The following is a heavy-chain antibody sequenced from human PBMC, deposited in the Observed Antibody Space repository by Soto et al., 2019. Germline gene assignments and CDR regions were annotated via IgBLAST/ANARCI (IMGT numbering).Heavy chain of an antibody. V-gene: IGHV3-23*01. D-gene: IGHD3-22*01. CDR1: GFTFSSYA. CDR2: ISGSGGST. Sequence: GGSLRLSCAASGFTFSSYAMSWVRQAPGKGLEWVSAISGSGGSTYYADSVKGRFTISRDNSKNTLYLQMNSLRAEDTAVYYCAKGLGAYYYDSSGYYYFDYWGQGTLVTVSS. J-gene: IGHJ4*02. CDR3: AKGLGAYYYDSSGYYYFDY.